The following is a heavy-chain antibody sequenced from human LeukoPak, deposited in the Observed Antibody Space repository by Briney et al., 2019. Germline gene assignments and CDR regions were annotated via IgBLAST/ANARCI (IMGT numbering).Heavy chain of an antibody. D-gene: IGHD2-15*01. CDR3: ARGTKGIVVVVAGDAFDI. J-gene: IGHJ3*02. CDR2: ISANNGNT. Sequence: PSVKLSCKASGYTFTSYGISWVRQARGQGLEWMGWISANNGNTNYAQKLQGRVTMTTDTSTSTAYMELRSLRSDDTAVYYCARGTKGIVVVVAGDAFDIWGQGTMVTVSS. V-gene: IGHV1-18*04. CDR1: GYTFTSYG.